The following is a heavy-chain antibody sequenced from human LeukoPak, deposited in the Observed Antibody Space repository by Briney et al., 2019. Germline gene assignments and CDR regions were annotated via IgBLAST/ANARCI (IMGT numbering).Heavy chain of an antibody. D-gene: IGHD1-1*01. CDR1: GFTFSDYW. J-gene: IGHJ4*02. V-gene: IGHV3-7*03. CDR3: ARGYGLAY. Sequence: PGGSLRLSCTASGFTFSDYWMSWVRQAPGKGLEWVANIKQDGSEKYYVDSVQGRFTISRDNSKNSLYLQMNSLRAEDTAVYYCARGYGLAYWGQGTLVTVSS. CDR2: IKQDGSEK.